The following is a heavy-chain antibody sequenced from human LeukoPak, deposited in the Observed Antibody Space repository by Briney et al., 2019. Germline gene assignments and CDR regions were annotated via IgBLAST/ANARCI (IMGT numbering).Heavy chain of an antibody. V-gene: IGHV1-2*02. CDR2: IDPISGGT. D-gene: IGHD2-15*01. CDR3: ARERVVVVVAAFDY. CDR1: GYTFTVYY. J-gene: IGHJ4*02. Sequence: ASVNVSCTASGYTFTVYYMHWGRQAPGQRDEWMGWIDPISGGTSYEKKVQGSGTMTRQTSISTTYMELSMLRSDDTAVYYGARERVVVVVAAFDYWGQGTLVTVSS.